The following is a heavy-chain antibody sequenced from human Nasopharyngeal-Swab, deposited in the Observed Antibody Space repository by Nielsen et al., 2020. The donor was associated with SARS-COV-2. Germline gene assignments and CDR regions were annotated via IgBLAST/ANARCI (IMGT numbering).Heavy chain of an antibody. J-gene: IGHJ3*02. CDR3: ARDGPLWFRDPQAFDI. Sequence: SVKVSCKASGYTFTSYAMHWVRQAPGQGLEWMGGIIPIFGTANYAQKFQGRVTITADESTSTAYMELSSLRSEDTAVYYCARDGPLWFRDPQAFDIWGQGTMVTVSS. CDR1: GYTFTSYA. V-gene: IGHV1-69*13. D-gene: IGHD3-10*01. CDR2: IIPIFGTA.